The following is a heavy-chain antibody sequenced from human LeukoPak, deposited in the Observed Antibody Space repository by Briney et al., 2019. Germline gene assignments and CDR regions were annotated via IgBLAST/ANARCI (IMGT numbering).Heavy chain of an antibody. D-gene: IGHD1-26*01. Sequence: SVTLSLTCTVSGGSISSYYWSWIRLPPGKGLEWIGYIYYSGSTNYNPSLKSRVTISVDTSKNQFSLKLSSVTAADTAVYYCARYSDPGSYPDAFDIWGQGTMVTVSS. J-gene: IGHJ3*02. CDR2: IYYSGST. CDR3: ARYSDPGSYPDAFDI. CDR1: GGSISSYY. V-gene: IGHV4-59*01.